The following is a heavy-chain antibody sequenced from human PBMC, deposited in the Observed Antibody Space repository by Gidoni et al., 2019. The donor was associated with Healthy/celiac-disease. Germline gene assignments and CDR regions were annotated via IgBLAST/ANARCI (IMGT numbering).Heavy chain of an antibody. CDR3: ARAFSSGWSNWFDP. CDR2: IYSGGST. V-gene: IGHV3-53*02. Sequence: EVQLVETGGGLIQPGGSLRLSCAASGFTVSSNYMSWVRQAPGKGLEWVSVIYSGGSTYYEDSVKGRFTISRDNSKNTLYLQMNSLRAEDTAVYYCARAFSSGWSNWFDPWGQGTLVTVSS. CDR1: GFTVSSNY. D-gene: IGHD6-19*01. J-gene: IGHJ5*02.